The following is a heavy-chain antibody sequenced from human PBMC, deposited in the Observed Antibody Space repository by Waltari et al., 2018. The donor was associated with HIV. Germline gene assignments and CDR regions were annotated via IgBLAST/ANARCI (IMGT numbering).Heavy chain of an antibody. CDR3: ARLPYSSSPKNDAFDI. J-gene: IGHJ3*02. V-gene: IGHV6-1*01. CDR2: TYYRSKWYN. D-gene: IGHD6-6*01. Sequence: QVQLQQSGPGLVKPSQTLSLTCALSGDSVSSNSAAWNWIRPSPSRGLEWLGRTYYRSKWYNDYAVSVKSRITINPDTSKNQFSLQLNSVTPEDTAVYYCARLPYSSSPKNDAFDIWGQGTMVTVSS. CDR1: GDSVSSNSAA.